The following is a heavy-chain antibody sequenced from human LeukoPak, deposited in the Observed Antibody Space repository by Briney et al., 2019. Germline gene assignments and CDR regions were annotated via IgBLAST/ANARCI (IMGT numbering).Heavy chain of an antibody. J-gene: IGHJ6*04. Sequence: SETLSLTCAVSGCSISSGGYSWSWIRQPPGKGLEWIGYIYHSGSTYYNPSLKSRVTISVDRSKNQFSLKLSSVTAADTAVYYCARGKGGVRGVIHYYYSYGMDVWGKGTTVTVSS. CDR1: GCSISSGGYS. V-gene: IGHV4-30-2*01. D-gene: IGHD3-10*01. CDR2: IYHSGST. CDR3: ARGKGGVRGVIHYYYSYGMDV.